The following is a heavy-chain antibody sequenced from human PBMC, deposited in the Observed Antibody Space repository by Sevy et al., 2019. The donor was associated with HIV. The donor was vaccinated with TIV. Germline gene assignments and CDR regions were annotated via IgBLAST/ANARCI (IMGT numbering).Heavy chain of an antibody. CDR2: ITDSGGYT. CDR1: GFTFSSYA. V-gene: IGHV3-23*01. D-gene: IGHD4-17*01. J-gene: IGHJ4*02. Sequence: GGSLRLSCAASGFTFSSYAMSWVRQAPGKGLEWVSAITDSGGYTYYTHSVKGRFTISRDKSKNTVSLQMNCLRAEDTAMYYCVREGPYGDSSFDYWGQGTQVTVSS. CDR3: VREGPYGDSSFDY.